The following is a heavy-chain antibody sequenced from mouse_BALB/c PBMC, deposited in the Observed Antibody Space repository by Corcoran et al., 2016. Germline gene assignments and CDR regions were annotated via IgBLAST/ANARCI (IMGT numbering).Heavy chain of an antibody. Sequence: QVTLKESGPGILKLSQTLSLTCSFTVFSLNTSGMGVGWIRQHSGKGLEWLAHIWWDGDKYYNPSLKSHLTISKDTSRNQVFLKITSVDTADTATYYCARRSSYGDSFAYWGQGTLVTVSA. V-gene: IGHV8-8*01. CDR3: ARRSSYGDSFAY. J-gene: IGHJ3*01. CDR1: VFSLNTSGMG. D-gene: IGHD2-13*01. CDR2: IWWDGDK.